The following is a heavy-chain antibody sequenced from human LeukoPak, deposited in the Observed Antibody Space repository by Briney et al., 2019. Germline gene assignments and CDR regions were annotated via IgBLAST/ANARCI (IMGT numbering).Heavy chain of an antibody. CDR1: GFTFSSYV. D-gene: IGHD3-9*01. CDR2: ISGRGSRT. V-gene: IGHV3-23*01. J-gene: IGHJ4*02. CDR3: ARGDTYYDILTYFDY. Sequence: PGGSLRLPCAASGFTFSSYVMSWGGQAPGKGLEWGSGISGRGSRTYYADSVKGRFTISRDNAKKSLYLQMTSLSDEDPAVYYCARGDTYYDILTYFDYWGQGTLVTVSS.